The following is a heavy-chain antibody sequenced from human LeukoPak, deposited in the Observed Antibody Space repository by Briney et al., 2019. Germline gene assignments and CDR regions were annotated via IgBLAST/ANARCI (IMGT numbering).Heavy chain of an antibody. CDR1: GFTFSTFA. D-gene: IGHD2-8*01. CDR2: ITGSGPYI. Sequence: GGSLRLSCAASGFTFSTFAMHWVRQSPGKGLEWVSSITGSGPYILYADSVKRRFTISRDNSKNTLYLQMNSLRAEDTAVYYCARAGSYCTNGVCYRTYYYYYMDVWGKGTTVTVSS. CDR3: ARAGSYCTNGVCYRTYYYYYMDV. J-gene: IGHJ6*03. V-gene: IGHV3-21*01.